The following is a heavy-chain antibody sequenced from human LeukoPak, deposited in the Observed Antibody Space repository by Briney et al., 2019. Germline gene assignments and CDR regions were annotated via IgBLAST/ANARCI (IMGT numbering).Heavy chain of an antibody. V-gene: IGHV4-39*01. CDR2: IYFNGIT. CDR3: ARQPVVNRGAVASNFDY. D-gene: IGHD6-19*01. J-gene: IGHJ4*02. Sequence: SETLSLTCSVSGGLISSSTTYYRAWIRQPPGKGLEWSGSIYFNGITYYNASLESRVTVSVDTYNNHFSLRLTSLSAADTAVYYCARQPVVNRGAVASNFDYWGQGTLVTVSS. CDR1: GGLISSSTTYY.